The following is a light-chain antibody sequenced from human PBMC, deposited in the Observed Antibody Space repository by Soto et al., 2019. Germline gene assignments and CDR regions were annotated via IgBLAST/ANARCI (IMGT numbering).Light chain of an antibody. CDR1: QNIKGF. CDR3: QQSYNAPYI. J-gene: IGKJ2*01. V-gene: IGKV1-39*01. CDR2: SAS. Sequence: DIQMTQFPSSLSASVGDRVTMTCRASQNIKGFLNWYQQKPGRAPNVLIYSASTLQSGVPSRFSGSGSGTNFTLTISSLQPEDFATYSCQQSYNAPYIFGQGTKLEIK.